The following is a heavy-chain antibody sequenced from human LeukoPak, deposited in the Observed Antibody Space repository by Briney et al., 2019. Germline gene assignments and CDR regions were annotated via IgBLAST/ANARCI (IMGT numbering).Heavy chain of an antibody. D-gene: IGHD3/OR15-3a*01. CDR2: IYYSGST. CDR1: GGSVSSGSYY. Sequence: SETLSLTCTVSGGSVSSGSYYWSWIRQPPGKGLEWIGSIYYSGSTHFNPSLQSRVTMSVDASKNQFSLKLSSVTAADTAGYYCARHWTGYYYYGMDVWGQGTTVTVSS. V-gene: IGHV4-39*01. CDR3: ARHWTGYYYYGMDV. J-gene: IGHJ6*02.